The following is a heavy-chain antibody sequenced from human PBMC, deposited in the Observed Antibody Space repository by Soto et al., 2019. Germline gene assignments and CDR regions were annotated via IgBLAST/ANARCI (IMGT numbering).Heavy chain of an antibody. D-gene: IGHD2-21*01. CDR2: IFYSGTA. V-gene: IGHV4-30-4*01. CDR1: GGSISSGNHF. J-gene: IGHJ3*01. CDR3: AREVITPVHQGADDAFDV. Sequence: QVQLQEAGPGLVKPSQTLSLTCIVSGGSISSGNHFWSWIRQPPGKGLEWIGYIFYSGTAYYNSSLKCRVSFSVDTSKNQFSLNLSSVPAAYTAMYSCAREVITPVHQGADDAFDVWGQGTMVTVSS.